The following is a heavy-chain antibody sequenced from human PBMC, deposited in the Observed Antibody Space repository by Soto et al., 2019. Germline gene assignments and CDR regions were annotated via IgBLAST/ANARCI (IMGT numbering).Heavy chain of an antibody. CDR1: GFTFSSYA. Sequence: GGSLRLSCAASGFTFSSYAMSWVRQAPGKGLEWVSAISGSGGSTYYADSVKGRFTISRDNSKNTLYLQMNSLRAEDTAVYYCVVFLLWFGDHTPDAFDIWGQGTMVTVSS. V-gene: IGHV3-23*01. J-gene: IGHJ3*02. CDR3: VVFLLWFGDHTPDAFDI. CDR2: ISGSGGST. D-gene: IGHD3-10*01.